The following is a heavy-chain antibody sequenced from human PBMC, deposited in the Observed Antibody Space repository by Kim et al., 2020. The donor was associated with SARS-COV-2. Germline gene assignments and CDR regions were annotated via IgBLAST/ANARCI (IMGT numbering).Heavy chain of an antibody. CDR2: IYYSGAT. CDR1: GGSINSGGHY. D-gene: IGHD3-16*01. V-gene: IGHV4-31*03. Sequence: SETLSLTCTVSGGSINSGGHYWSWIRQRPGKGLEWIGYIYYSGATYYNPSLESRSVISLDTSKNQFTLKVKSVTAADTAVYYCARDGGGRSVLGSATNYYYYGVDVWGQGTTITVSS. J-gene: IGHJ6*02. CDR3: ARDGGGRSVLGSATNYYYYGVDV.